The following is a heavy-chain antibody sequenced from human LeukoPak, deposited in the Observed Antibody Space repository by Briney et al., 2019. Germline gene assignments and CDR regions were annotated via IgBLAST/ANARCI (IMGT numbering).Heavy chain of an antibody. D-gene: IGHD2-21*01. J-gene: IGHJ4*02. CDR1: GFTFSSYE. CDR2: ISSSGSTI. V-gene: IGHV3-48*03. Sequence: GGSLRLSCAASGFTFSSYEMNWVRQAPGKGLEWVSYISSSGSTIYYADSVKGRFTISRDNAKNSLYLQMNSLRAEDTAVYYCARDLYREFVGYWGQGTLVTVSS. CDR3: ARDLYREFVGY.